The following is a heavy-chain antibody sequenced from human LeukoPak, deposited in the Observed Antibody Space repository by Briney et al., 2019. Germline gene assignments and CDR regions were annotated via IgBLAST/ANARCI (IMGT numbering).Heavy chain of an antibody. Sequence: ASVKVSCKASGYTFTSYGISWVRQAPGQGLEWMGWISAYNGNTNYAQKLQGRVTMTTDTSTSTAYTELRSLRSDDTAVYYCARDTALYDFWSGYSRKFDYWGQGTLVTVSS. D-gene: IGHD3-3*01. J-gene: IGHJ4*02. CDR1: GYTFTSYG. CDR2: ISAYNGNT. V-gene: IGHV1-18*01. CDR3: ARDTALYDFWSGYSRKFDY.